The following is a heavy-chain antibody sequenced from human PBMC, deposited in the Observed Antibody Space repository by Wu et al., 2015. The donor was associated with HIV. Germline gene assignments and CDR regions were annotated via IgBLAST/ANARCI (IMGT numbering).Heavy chain of an antibody. CDR2: ISPNTGGT. V-gene: IGHV1-2*02. J-gene: IGHJ3*01. Sequence: QVQLVQSGAEVKKPGASVKVSCKASGYTFAASYIHWVRQAPGQGLEWMGWISPNTGGTVYAHKFQGRVTWTADRSISTAYMEMTSLGSDDSAVYYCAKGRSDVDPHEALDLWGQGTMVTVSS. CDR1: GYTFAASY. CDR3: AKGRSDVDPHEALDL. D-gene: IGHD3-16*01.